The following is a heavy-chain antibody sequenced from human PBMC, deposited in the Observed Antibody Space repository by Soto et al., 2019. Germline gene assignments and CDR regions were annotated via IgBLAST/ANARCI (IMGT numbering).Heavy chain of an antibody. Sequence: PGGSLRLSCVASGITFRSRAMSWVRQAPGEGLEWVAVITDTGGDAKYADSVKGRFTISRDNSKNTLYLQMNSLRAEDTAVYYCAKDLDPGYYYDSSGPGDYWGQGTLVTVSS. J-gene: IGHJ4*02. V-gene: IGHV3-23*01. CDR3: AKDLDPGYYYDSSGPGDY. CDR2: ITDTGGDA. CDR1: GITFRSRA. D-gene: IGHD3-22*01.